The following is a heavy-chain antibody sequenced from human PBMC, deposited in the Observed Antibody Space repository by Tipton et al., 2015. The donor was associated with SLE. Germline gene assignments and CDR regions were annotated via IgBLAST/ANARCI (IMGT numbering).Heavy chain of an antibody. CDR2: IYYSGST. V-gene: IGHV4-39*07. Sequence: TLSLTCTVSGGSISSSSYYWGWIRQPPGKGLEWIGCIYYSGSTYYNPSLKSRVTISVDTSKNQFSLKLSSVTAADTAVYYCARRRGYCSGGSCPYYFDYWGQGTLVSVSS. D-gene: IGHD2-15*01. CDR1: GGSISSSSYY. CDR3: ARRRGYCSGGSCPYYFDY. J-gene: IGHJ4*02.